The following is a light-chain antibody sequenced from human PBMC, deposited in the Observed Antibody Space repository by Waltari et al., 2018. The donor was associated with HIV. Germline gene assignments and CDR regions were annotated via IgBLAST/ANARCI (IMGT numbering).Light chain of an antibody. J-gene: IGLJ3*02. Sequence: QFALTQPASVSGSPGQSITVSCTGTHSDIGYYNYVSWSQQHPGKAPKLIIYEVSNRPSGVSNRFSGSKSGNTASLTISGLQAEDEADYFCSSLTNSATLSVLFGGGTKLTVL. CDR1: HSDIGYYNY. CDR2: EVS. CDR3: SSLTNSATLSVL. V-gene: IGLV2-14*01.